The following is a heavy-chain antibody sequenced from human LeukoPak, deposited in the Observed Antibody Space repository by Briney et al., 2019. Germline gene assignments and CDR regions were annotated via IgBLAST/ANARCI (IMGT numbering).Heavy chain of an antibody. CDR2: ISYDGSNK. Sequence: GGSLRLSCAASGFTFSSYAMHWVRQAPGKGLEWVAVISYDGSNKYYADSVKGRFTISRDNSKNTLYLQMNSLRAEDTAVYYCAREQRRCSSGWYDAFDIWGQGTMVTVSS. D-gene: IGHD6-19*01. J-gene: IGHJ3*02. CDR3: AREQRRCSSGWYDAFDI. V-gene: IGHV3-30-3*01. CDR1: GFTFSSYA.